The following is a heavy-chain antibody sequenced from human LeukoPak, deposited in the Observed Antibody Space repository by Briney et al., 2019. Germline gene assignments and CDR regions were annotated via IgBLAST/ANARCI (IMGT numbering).Heavy chain of an antibody. CDR3: ARRRVGATNNDAFDI. V-gene: IGHV4-59*01. J-gene: IGHJ3*02. Sequence: PSETLSLTCTVSGGSISSYYWSWIRQPPGKGLEWIGYIYYSGSTNYNPSLKSRVTISVDTSKNQFSLKLSSVTAADTAVYYCARRRVGATNNDAFDIWGQGTMVTVSS. CDR2: IYYSGST. D-gene: IGHD1-26*01. CDR1: GGSISSYY.